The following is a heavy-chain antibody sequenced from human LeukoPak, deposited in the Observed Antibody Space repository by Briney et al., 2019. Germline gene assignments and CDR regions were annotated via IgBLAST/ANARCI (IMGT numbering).Heavy chain of an antibody. CDR2: TYYRSKWYN. CDR1: GDSVSSNSAA. Sequence: SQTLSLTCAISGDSVSSNSAAWNWIRQSPSRGLEWLGRTYYRSKWYNDYAVSVKSRITINPDTSKNQFSLQLNSVTPEDTAVYYCARDRIQLGHDPLPYWYFDLWGRGTLVTVSS. D-gene: IGHD5-18*01. V-gene: IGHV6-1*01. CDR3: ARDRIQLGHDPLPYWYFDL. J-gene: IGHJ2*01.